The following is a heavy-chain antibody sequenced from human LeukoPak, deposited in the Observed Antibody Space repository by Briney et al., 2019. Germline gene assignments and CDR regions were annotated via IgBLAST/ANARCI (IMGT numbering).Heavy chain of an antibody. CDR2: INWNSGSI. CDR1: GFTFDDYA. CDR3: AKAIGGSRWGASDI. J-gene: IGHJ3*02. D-gene: IGHD1-26*01. V-gene: IGHV3-9*01. Sequence: GRSLRLSCAASGFTFDDYATHWVRRAPGKGLEWVSGINWNSGSIGYADSVKGRFTISRDNAKNSLYLEMNSLRAEDTALYYCAKAIGGSRWGASDIWGQGTMVTVSS.